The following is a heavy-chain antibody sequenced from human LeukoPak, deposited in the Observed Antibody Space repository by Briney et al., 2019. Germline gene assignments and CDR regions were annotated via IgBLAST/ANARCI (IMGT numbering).Heavy chain of an antibody. D-gene: IGHD2-2*01. CDR1: GGSFSVYY. CDR2: INHSGST. CDR3: ARGQVVPAVRSFDP. Sequence: SETLSLTCAVYGGSFSVYYWSCIRQPPGRGLEWSQEINHSGSTNYNPSLKSRVTISVDTSKHQFSPMLTSVTAADTAVYYCARGQVVPAVRSFDPWGRGTLVTVSS. V-gene: IGHV4-34*01. J-gene: IGHJ5*02.